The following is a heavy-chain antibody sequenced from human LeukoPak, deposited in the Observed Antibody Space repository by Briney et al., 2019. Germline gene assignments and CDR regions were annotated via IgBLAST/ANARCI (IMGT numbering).Heavy chain of an antibody. CDR1: GFTFSSYS. D-gene: IGHD3-16*01. Sequence: GGSLRLSCAASGFTFSSYSMNWVRQAPGKGLEWVSSISSSSSYIYYADSVKGRFTISRDNAKNSLYLQMNSLRAEDTAVYYCARGMRGDWFDPWGQGTPVTVSS. J-gene: IGHJ5*02. CDR2: ISSSSSYI. V-gene: IGHV3-21*01. CDR3: ARGMRGDWFDP.